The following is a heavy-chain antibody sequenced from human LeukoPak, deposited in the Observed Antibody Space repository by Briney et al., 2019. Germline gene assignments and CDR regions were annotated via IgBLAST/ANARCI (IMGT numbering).Heavy chain of an antibody. CDR3: ATLDAFDI. CDR2: NNPSSGGT. V-gene: IGHV1-2*02. Sequence: ASVKVSCKASGHTFTDYYIHWVRQAPGQGFEWMGWNNPSSGGTNYAQKFQGRVTMTRDTSVSTAYMELSRLRSDDTAVYYCATLDAFDIWGQGTMVTVSS. J-gene: IGHJ3*02. CDR1: GHTFTDYY.